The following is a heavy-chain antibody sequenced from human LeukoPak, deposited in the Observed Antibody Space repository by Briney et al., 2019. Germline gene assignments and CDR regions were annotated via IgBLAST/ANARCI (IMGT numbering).Heavy chain of an antibody. D-gene: IGHD3-10*01. Sequence: ASVKVSCKASGYTFTGYYLHWVRQAPGQGLEWMGWISAYNGNTNYAQKLQGRVTMTTDTSTSTAYMELRSLRSDDTAVYYCARDLRRTYGSGSTSPFDYWGQGTLVTVPS. J-gene: IGHJ4*02. CDR3: ARDLRRTYGSGSTSPFDY. V-gene: IGHV1-18*04. CDR1: GYTFTGYY. CDR2: ISAYNGNT.